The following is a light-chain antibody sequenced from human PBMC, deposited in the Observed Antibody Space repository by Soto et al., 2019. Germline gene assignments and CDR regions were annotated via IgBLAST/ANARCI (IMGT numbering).Light chain of an antibody. V-gene: IGKV3-15*01. CDR2: GAP. CDR1: QSVSSN. J-gene: IGKJ1*01. CDR3: QQYSDWPQT. Sequence: EIVVTQSPATLSASPGERATLSCRASQSVSSNLAWYQQKPGQAPRLLINGAPTRATGIPARFSGSGSGTEFSLTISSLQSEDFAVYYCQQYSDWPQTFGQGTKV.